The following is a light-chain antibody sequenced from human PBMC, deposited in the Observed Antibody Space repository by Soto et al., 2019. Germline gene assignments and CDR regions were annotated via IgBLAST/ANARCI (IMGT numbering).Light chain of an antibody. CDR3: QHYYSYSPLT. J-gene: IGKJ4*01. V-gene: IGKV1-5*03. CDR1: QSVRDW. Sequence: DIQMTQSPSTLSASVGDRVTVTCRASQSVRDWVAWYQQQPGRAPRLLIYKASSLQSGVPSRFGGSGFWTEFTLTISSLQPDDFASYYCQHYYSYSPLTFGGGAKVEIK. CDR2: KAS.